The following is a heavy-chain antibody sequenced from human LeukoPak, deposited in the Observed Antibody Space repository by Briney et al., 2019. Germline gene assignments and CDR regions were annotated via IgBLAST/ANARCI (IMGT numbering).Heavy chain of an antibody. CDR2: ISGSGGNT. V-gene: IGHV3-23*01. D-gene: IGHD2-2*01. CDR3: ARDQIGYCSSTSCFQGSDP. Sequence: GGSLRLSCAASGFTFSTYEMSWVRQAPGKGLEWVSAISGSGGNTYYADSVKGRFTISRDHSKNTLNLQMNSLRAEDTAVYYCARDQIGYCSSTSCFQGSDPWGQGTLVTVSS. CDR1: GFTFSTYE. J-gene: IGHJ5*02.